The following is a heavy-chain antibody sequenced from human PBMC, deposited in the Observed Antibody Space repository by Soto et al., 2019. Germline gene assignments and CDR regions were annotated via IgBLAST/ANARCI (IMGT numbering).Heavy chain of an antibody. V-gene: IGHV1-69*01. CDR1: GGTFNNHA. D-gene: IGHD5-12*01. CDR2: IIPIFGTS. Sequence: QVQLVQSGAEVKKPGSSVKVSCKASGGTFNNHAINWVRQAPGQGLEWMGGIIPIFGTSNYPQKLQGRVTITADESTRTAYLELSRLRSADTAVYDWMRGKMTAMATIWRDKLFHPSGQGNLVTCSS. CDR3: MRGKMTAMATIWRDKLFHP. J-gene: IGHJ5*02.